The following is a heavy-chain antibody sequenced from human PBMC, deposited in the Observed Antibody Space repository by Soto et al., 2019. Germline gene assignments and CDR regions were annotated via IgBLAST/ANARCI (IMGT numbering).Heavy chain of an antibody. CDR1: GFTFSSYW. V-gene: IGHV3-74*01. D-gene: IGHD4-17*01. CDR2: INSDGSST. CDR3: ASPASDGDLVAFDI. J-gene: IGHJ3*02. Sequence: EVQLVESGGGLVQPGGSLRLSCAASGFTFSSYWMHWVRQAPGKGLVWVSRINSDGSSTSYADSVKGRFTISRDNAKNTLYLQMNSLRAEDTAVYYCASPASDGDLVAFDIWGQGTMVTVSS.